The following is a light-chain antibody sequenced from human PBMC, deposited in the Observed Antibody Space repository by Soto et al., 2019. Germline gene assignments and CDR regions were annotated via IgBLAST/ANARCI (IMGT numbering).Light chain of an antibody. V-gene: IGKV3-20*01. Sequence: ALTKSPATLSLSAGARATPSCGASQSVSSHYLAWYQQKPGQAPRLLIYGASTRATGIPDRCSGSGSGTDFTRTSSRLEPEDFAVVYCQQYGSSPRTVGQGTKVEIK. CDR1: QSVSSHY. J-gene: IGKJ1*01. CDR3: QQYGSSPRT. CDR2: GAS.